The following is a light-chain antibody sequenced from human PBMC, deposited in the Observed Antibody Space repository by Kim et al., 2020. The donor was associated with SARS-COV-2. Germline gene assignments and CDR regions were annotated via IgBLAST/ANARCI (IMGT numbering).Light chain of an antibody. V-gene: IGLV2-14*03. J-gene: IGLJ3*02. CDR2: DVS. Sequence: GQSITISCTGTSSDIGGYHYVSWFQQHPGQAPKLLIYDVSNRPSGVSNRFSGSKSGNTASLTISGLQAEDEADYYCGSYTSSSTWVFGGGTQLTVL. CDR3: GSYTSSSTWV. CDR1: SSDIGGYHY.